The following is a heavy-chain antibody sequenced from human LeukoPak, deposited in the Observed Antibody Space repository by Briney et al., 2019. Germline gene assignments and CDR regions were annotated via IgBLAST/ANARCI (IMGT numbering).Heavy chain of an antibody. V-gene: IGHV1-69*04. Sequence: SVKVSCKASGGTFSSYAISWVRQAPGQGLEWMGRIIPILGIANYAQKFQGRVTITADKSTGTAYMELSSLRSEDTAVYYCARDSIVVVKLYYYGMDVWGQGTTVTVSS. J-gene: IGHJ6*02. CDR3: ARDSIVVVKLYYYGMDV. CDR2: IIPILGIA. D-gene: IGHD3-22*01. CDR1: GGTFSSYA.